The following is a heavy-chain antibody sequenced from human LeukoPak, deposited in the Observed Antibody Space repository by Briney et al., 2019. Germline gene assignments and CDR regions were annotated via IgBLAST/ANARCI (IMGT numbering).Heavy chain of an antibody. D-gene: IGHD2-15*01. Sequence: PGGSLRLSCAASGFTFSTYSMNWVRQAPGKGLEWVSYISSSSSTIYYADSVKGRFTISRDNAKNSLYLQMNCLRAEDTAVYYCARLAAPYLDYWGQGTLVTVSS. CDR2: ISSSSSTI. J-gene: IGHJ4*02. CDR1: GFTFSTYS. CDR3: ARLAAPYLDY. V-gene: IGHV3-48*04.